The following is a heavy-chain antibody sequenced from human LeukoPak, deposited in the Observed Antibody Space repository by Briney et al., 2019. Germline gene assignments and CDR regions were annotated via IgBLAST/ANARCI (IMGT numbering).Heavy chain of an antibody. Sequence: MTSETLSLTCIVSDGSITNNDWSWVRQTPGKGLEFIGYVHYSGTTNYNPSLRSRVTISIDTSRKHFFLKLKSVTAADTAVYYCARRPYCGGDCQGPDWYFDLWGRGTLVTVSS. CDR3: ARRPYCGGDCQGPDWYFDL. CDR1: DGSITNND. J-gene: IGHJ2*01. V-gene: IGHV4-59*01. D-gene: IGHD2-21*02. CDR2: VHYSGTT.